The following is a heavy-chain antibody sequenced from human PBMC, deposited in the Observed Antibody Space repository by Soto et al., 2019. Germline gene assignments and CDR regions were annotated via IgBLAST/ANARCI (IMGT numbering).Heavy chain of an antibody. D-gene: IGHD2-8*01. CDR2: IYHSGST. Sequence: PSETLSLTCAVSGGSISSSNWWSWVRQPPGKGLEWIGEIYHSGSTNYNPSLKSRVTISVDKSKNQFSLKLSSVTAADTAVYYCARGCTNGVCSSLYYYYYGMDVWGHGTTATVSS. CDR3: ARGCTNGVCSSLYYYYYGMDV. CDR1: GGSISSSNW. V-gene: IGHV4-4*02. J-gene: IGHJ6*02.